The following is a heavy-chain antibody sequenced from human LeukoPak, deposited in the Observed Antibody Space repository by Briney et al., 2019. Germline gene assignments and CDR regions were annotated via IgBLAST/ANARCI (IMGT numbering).Heavy chain of an antibody. V-gene: IGHV1-18*01. CDR1: GYTFTSYG. D-gene: IGHD4-17*01. CDR3: AKRWDYGDLDDAFDI. J-gene: IGHJ3*02. Sequence: ASVKVSCKASGYTFTSYGISWVRQAPGQGLEWMGWISAYNGNTNYAQKLQGRVTMTTDTSTSTAYMELRSLRSDDTAVYYCAKRWDYGDLDDAFDIWGQGTMVTVSS. CDR2: ISAYNGNT.